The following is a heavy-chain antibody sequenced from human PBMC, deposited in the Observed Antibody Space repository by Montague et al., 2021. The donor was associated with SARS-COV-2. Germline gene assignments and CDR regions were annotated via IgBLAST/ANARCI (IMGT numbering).Heavy chain of an antibody. J-gene: IGHJ4*02. D-gene: IGHD2-8*01. CDR1: GFDFFNFD. V-gene: IGHV3-48*03. CDR2: ISSSGATI. CDR3: ATNKYCTLHDCLHGRHCFDH. Sequence: SLRLSCAASGFDFFNFDMAWVRQAPGRGLEWISDISSSGATILYADSLKGRFTISRDNIQKSLYLQMNSLRAEDTAVYYCATNKYCTLHDCLHGRHCFDHWGQGTLVTVSS.